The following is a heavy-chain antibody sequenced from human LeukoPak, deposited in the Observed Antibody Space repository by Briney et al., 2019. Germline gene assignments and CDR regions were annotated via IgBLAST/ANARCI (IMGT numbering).Heavy chain of an antibody. CDR1: GYSISSGYY. V-gene: IGHV4-38-2*01. CDR2: IYHSGST. J-gene: IGHJ6*03. D-gene: IGHD2-2*01. Sequence: SETLSLTCAVSGYSISSGYYWGWTRQPPGEGLGWIGSIYHSGSTYYNPSLKSRVTISVHTSKNQFSLKLSSVTAADTAVYYCARLLGRTFFYMDVWGKGTTVTVSS. CDR3: ARLLGRTFFYMDV.